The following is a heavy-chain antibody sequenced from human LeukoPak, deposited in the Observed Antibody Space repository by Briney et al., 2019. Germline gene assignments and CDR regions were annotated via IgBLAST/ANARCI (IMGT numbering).Heavy chain of an antibody. J-gene: IGHJ5*02. Sequence: GASVKVSCKASGYTFTGYYLHWVRQAPGQGLEWMGWINPNSGGTNYAQKFQGRVTITADKSTSTAYMELSSLRSEDTAVYYCARVYYDILTGYPYNWFDPWGQGTLVTVSS. D-gene: IGHD3-9*01. V-gene: IGHV1-2*02. CDR3: ARVYYDILTGYPYNWFDP. CDR2: INPNSGGT. CDR1: GYTFTGYY.